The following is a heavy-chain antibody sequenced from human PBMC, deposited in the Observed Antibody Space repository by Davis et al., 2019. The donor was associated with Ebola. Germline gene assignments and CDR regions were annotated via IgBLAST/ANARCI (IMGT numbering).Heavy chain of an antibody. CDR1: GFTFSSYA. CDR3: AKKINRHYDSSGYYFPDAFDI. V-gene: IGHV3-23*01. J-gene: IGHJ3*02. Sequence: PGGSLRLSCAASGFTFSSYAMSWVRQAPGKGLEWVSAISGSGGSTYYADSVKGRFTISRDNSKNTLYLQMNSLRAEDTAVYYCAKKINRHYDSSGYYFPDAFDIWGQGTMVTVSS. D-gene: IGHD3-22*01. CDR2: ISGSGGST.